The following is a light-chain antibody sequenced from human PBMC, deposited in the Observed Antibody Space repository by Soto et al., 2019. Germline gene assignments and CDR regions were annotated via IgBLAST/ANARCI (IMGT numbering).Light chain of an antibody. V-gene: IGKV3-20*01. CDR3: QQCGSSPLT. CDR2: GAS. J-gene: IGKJ4*01. Sequence: EIVLTQSPGTLSLSPGERATLSCRASLSVSSSYLAWYQQKPGQAPRLLIYGASSRATGTPDRFSGSGSGTDFTLTISRLEPEDFAVYYCQQCGSSPLTFGGGTKVEIK. CDR1: LSVSSSY.